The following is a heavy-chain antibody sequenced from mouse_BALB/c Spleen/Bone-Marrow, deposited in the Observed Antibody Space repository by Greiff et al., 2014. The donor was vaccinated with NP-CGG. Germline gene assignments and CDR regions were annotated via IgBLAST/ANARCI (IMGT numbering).Heavy chain of an antibody. CDR3: TRLSLLRGYFDY. V-gene: IGHV1S81*02. Sequence: QVQLQQPGAELVKPGASVKLSCKASGYTFTSYYLYWVRQRPGQGLEWIGEINPSNGVTNFNEKFKSKATLTVDKSSSTAYMQLNSLTSEDSAVYYCTRLSLLRGYFDYWGQGTTLTVSS. J-gene: IGHJ2*01. CDR2: INPSNGVT. D-gene: IGHD1-2*01. CDR1: GYTFTSYY.